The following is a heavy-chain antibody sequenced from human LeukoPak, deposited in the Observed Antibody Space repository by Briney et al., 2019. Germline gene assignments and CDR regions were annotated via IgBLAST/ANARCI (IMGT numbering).Heavy chain of an antibody. D-gene: IGHD3-10*01. J-gene: IGHJ4*02. CDR3: TRDHYLSGFT. Sequence: PSETLSLTCTVSGGSISSYYWSWIRQPPGKGLEWIGYIYYSGSTYYNASLKSRVTISVDTSKNQFSLNLTSVTAADTAVYYCTRDHYLSGFTWGQGTLVTVSS. CDR2: IYYSGST. V-gene: IGHV4-59*12. CDR1: GGSISSYY.